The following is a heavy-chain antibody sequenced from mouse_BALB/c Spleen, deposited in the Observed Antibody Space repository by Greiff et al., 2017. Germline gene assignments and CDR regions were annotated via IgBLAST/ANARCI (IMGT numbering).Heavy chain of an antibody. J-gene: IGHJ2*01. V-gene: IGHV5-12-2*01. CDR2: ISNGGGST. Sequence: EVKLVESGGGLVQPGGSLKLSCAASGFTFSSYTMSWVRQTPEKRLEWVAYISNGGGSTYYPDTVKGRFTISRDNAKNTLYLQMSSLKSEDTAMYYCARNWYYFDYWGQGTTLTVSS. D-gene: IGHD4-1*01. CDR1: GFTFSSYT. CDR3: ARNWYYFDY.